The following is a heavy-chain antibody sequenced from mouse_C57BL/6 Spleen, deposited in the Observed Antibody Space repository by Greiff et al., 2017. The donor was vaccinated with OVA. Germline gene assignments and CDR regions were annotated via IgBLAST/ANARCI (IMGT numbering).Heavy chain of an antibody. V-gene: IGHV1-69*01. CDR2: IDPSDSYT. D-gene: IGHD2-3*01. CDR3: ARKIYDGYYFDY. CDR1: GYTFTSYW. Sequence: QVQLQQPGAELVMPGASVKLSCKASGYTFTSYWMHWVKQRPGQGLEWIGEIDPSDSYTNYNQKFKGKSTLTVDKSSSTAYMQLSSLTSEDSADYYCARKIYDGYYFDYWGQGTTLTVSS. J-gene: IGHJ2*01.